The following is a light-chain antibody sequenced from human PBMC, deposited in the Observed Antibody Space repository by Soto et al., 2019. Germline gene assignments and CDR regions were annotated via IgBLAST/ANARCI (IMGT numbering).Light chain of an antibody. CDR1: HMGNKR. CDR3: QVGDSSSDHYV. CDR2: DDS. Sequence: SSELTHPPPGPYAPGQKARATPWGKHMGNKRGEWSQERPGQGPELVGYDDSGRPSGIPEGFSGSNSWNTATLTSSRVEAGEYADYYCQVGDSSSDHYVFGNGTKVTVL. V-gene: IGLV3-21*02. J-gene: IGLJ1*01.